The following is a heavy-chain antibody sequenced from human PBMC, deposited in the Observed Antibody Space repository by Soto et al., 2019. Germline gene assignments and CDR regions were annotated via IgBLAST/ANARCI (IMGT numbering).Heavy chain of an antibody. CDR3: ARVAPSGGSVPRFDP. Sequence: VQLVQSGAEVKEPGASERVSCKAFGDTFTAYNIHWLRQAPGQGLEWMGWINAGNGNTRSSRKFQGRVIITRDTSATTAYLEVDSLRSEDTAIYYCARVAPSGGSVPRFDPWGQGTLLTVSS. CDR1: GDTFTAYN. D-gene: IGHD3-10*01. J-gene: IGHJ5*02. CDR2: INAGNGNT. V-gene: IGHV1-3*01.